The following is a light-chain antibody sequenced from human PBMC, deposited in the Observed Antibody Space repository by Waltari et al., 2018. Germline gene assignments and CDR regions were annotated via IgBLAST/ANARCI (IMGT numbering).Light chain of an antibody. Sequence: EIVSTQSPGTLSLSPGERATLSCRASQSVSRYLAWYQQRPGQPPRLLIYDTSTRATGIPDRFSGSGSGTDFSLTISRLEPEDFAVYYCQKYGTLPATFGQGTKVEI. J-gene: IGKJ1*01. CDR3: QKYGTLPAT. V-gene: IGKV3-20*01. CDR2: DTS. CDR1: QSVSRY.